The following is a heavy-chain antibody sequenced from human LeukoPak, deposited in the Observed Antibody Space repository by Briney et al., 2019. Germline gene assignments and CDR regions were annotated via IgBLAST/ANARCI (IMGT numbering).Heavy chain of an antibody. CDR2: FIPILGIA. CDR1: GGTFSSYA. V-gene: IGHV1-69*04. CDR3: ARYLSSLYYYYGMDV. Sequence: SVKVSCKASGGTFSSYAISWVRQAPGQGLEWMGRFIPILGIANYAQKFQGRVTITADKSTSTAYMELSSLRSEDTAVYYCARYLSSLYYYYGMDVWGQGTTVTVSS. J-gene: IGHJ6*02.